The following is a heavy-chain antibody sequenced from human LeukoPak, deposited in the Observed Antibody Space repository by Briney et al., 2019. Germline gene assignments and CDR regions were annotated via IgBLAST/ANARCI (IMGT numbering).Heavy chain of an antibody. CDR3: ARGLLVVVPAAIDSYYYMDV. CDR1: GGSISSYY. J-gene: IGHJ6*03. D-gene: IGHD2-2*01. CDR2: IYHSGST. V-gene: IGHV4-59*12. Sequence: SETLSLTCTVSGGSISSYYWSWIRQPPGKGLEWIGYIYHSGSTYYNPSLKSRVTISVDRSKNQFSLKLSSVTAADTAVYYCARGLLVVVPAAIDSYYYMDVWGKGTTVTVSS.